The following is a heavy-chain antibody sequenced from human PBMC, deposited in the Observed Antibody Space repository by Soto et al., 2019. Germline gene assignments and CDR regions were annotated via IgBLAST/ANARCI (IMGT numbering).Heavy chain of an antibody. CDR2: IYPGDSET. J-gene: IGHJ4*02. D-gene: IGHD1-7*01. Sequence: PGESLKISCQGFAYSFTSYWIGWVRQMPGKGLEWMGIIYPGDSETRYSPSFEGQVTISVDKSTSTAYLQWSSLKASDTAMYYCARLGTMAEPDGWGQGTLVTVSS. CDR1: AYSFTSYW. V-gene: IGHV5-51*01. CDR3: ARLGTMAEPDG.